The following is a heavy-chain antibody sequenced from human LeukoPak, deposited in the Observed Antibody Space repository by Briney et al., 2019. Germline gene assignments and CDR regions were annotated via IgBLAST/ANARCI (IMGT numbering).Heavy chain of an antibody. D-gene: IGHD3-22*01. CDR2: IDSSSSTI. CDR3: ARDPRYYSDLYYFDY. V-gene: IGHV3-48*04. J-gene: IGHJ4*02. CDR1: GFSFSSCS. Sequence: GGSLRLSCAASGFSFSSCSMNWVRQAPGKGLEWVSYIDSSSSTIYYADSVKGRFTVSRDNAKSSLFLQMNSLRAEDTAVYYRARDPRYYSDLYYFDYWGQGTLVTVSS.